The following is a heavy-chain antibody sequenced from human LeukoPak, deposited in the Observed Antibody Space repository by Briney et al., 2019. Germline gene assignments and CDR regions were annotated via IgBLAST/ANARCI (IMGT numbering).Heavy chain of an antibody. V-gene: IGHV3-66*01. CDR3: ARGGTPYYFQH. CDR2: TYSGGSS. D-gene: IGHD1-26*01. CDR1: GLTVSSIY. J-gene: IGHJ1*01. Sequence: GGSLRLSCAASGLTVSSIYISWVRQAPGKGLEWVSLTYSGGSSYYADSVEGRFTISRDIPKNTLYLQMNSLRAEDTAVYYCARGGTPYYFQHWGQGTLVTVSS.